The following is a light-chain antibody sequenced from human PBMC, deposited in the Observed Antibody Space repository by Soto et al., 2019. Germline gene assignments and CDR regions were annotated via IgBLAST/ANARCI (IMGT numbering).Light chain of an antibody. J-gene: IGKJ1*01. CDR2: AAS. V-gene: IGKV1-9*01. Sequence: IQLTQSPSFLSASVGDRVTITCRASQGISSYLAWYQQKPGKAPKLLIYAASTLQSGVPSRFSGSGSGTEFTLTISSLQPDDFATYYCQQYNTYRAFGQRAKV. CDR3: QQYNTYRA. CDR1: QGISSY.